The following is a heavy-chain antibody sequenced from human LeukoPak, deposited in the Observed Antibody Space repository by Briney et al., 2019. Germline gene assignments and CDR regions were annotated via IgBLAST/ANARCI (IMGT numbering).Heavy chain of an antibody. J-gene: IGHJ4*02. Sequence: GGTLTLSCAASGFTFSKYWMLWVRQAPGKGLESVSRINTDGTVTTYADSVKGRFTVSRDNADNTMFLQMNSVRDEDTAVYYCATKQWLAPPPDSWGQGTPVTVSS. V-gene: IGHV3-74*01. CDR2: INTDGTVT. CDR3: ATKQWLAPPPDS. CDR1: GFTFSKYW. D-gene: IGHD6-19*01.